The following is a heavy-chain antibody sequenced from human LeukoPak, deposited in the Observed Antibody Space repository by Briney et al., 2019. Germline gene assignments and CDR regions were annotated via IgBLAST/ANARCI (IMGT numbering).Heavy chain of an antibody. CDR3: ATIQWLSKTIDY. CDR2: IYYSGST. V-gene: IGHV4-59*01. D-gene: IGHD3-22*01. CDR1: GGSISSYY. Sequence: PSETLSLTCTVSGGSISSYYWGWIRQPPGKGLEWIGYIYYSGSTNYNPSLKSRVTISVDTSKNQFSLKLSSVTAADTAVHYCATIQWLSKTIDYWGQGTLVTVSS. J-gene: IGHJ4*02.